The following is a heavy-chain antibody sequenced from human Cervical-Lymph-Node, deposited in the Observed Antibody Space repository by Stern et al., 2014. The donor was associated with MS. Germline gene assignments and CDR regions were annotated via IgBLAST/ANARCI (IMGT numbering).Heavy chain of an antibody. CDR3: ARHTGDYAFDY. Sequence: EDQLVESGAEVKKPGESLKISCQVSGYNFPVYWIGWVRQTPGKGLEWVGIIYPPDSETRYNPSFQGQVSMSVDKSVSTAHLQWSSLQTSDTALYFCARHTGDYAFDYWGQGTLVIVSS. V-gene: IGHV5-51*01. D-gene: IGHD4-17*01. CDR1: GYNFPVYW. J-gene: IGHJ4*02. CDR2: IYPPDSET.